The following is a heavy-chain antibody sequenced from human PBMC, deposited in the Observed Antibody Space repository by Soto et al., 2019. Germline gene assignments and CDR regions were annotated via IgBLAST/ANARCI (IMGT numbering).Heavy chain of an antibody. CDR3: VRDFR. V-gene: IGHV3-74*01. CDR1: GFHFSNSW. J-gene: IGHJ4*02. CDR2: INGDGSST. Sequence: EVQLVESGGGLVQPGGSLRLSCAASGFHFSNSWMSWVRQAPGKGLVWVSRINGDGSSTNYADSVKGRFTISRDNAMKTLHLQMNSLRVEDTAVYYCVRDFRWGQGTLVTVSS.